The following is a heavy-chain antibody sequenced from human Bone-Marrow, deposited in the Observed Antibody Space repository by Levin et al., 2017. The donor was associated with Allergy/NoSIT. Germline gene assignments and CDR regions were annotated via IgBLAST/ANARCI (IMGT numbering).Heavy chain of an antibody. V-gene: IGHV6-1*01. Sequence: TSETLSLTCAISGDSVSSNSAAWNWIRQSPSRGLEWLGRTYYRSKWYNDYAVSVKSRIIINPDTSKNQFSLHLNSVTPEDTAVYYCARDLLIASRLRSNYFDYWGQGILVTVSS. J-gene: IGHJ4*02. CDR2: TYYRSKWYN. D-gene: IGHD6-6*01. CDR3: ARDLLIASRLRSNYFDY. CDR1: GDSVSSNSAA.